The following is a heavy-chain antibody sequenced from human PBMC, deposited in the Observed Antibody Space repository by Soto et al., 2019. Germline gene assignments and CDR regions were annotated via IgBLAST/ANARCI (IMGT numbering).Heavy chain of an antibody. D-gene: IGHD3-22*01. J-gene: IGHJ3*02. CDR1: GFTFSSYS. CDR3: ARTTYYYDSSGYYVDAFDI. Sequence: EVQLVESGGGPVKPGGSLRLSCAASGFTFSSYSMNWVRQAPGKGLEWVSSISSSSGYIYYADSVKGRFTISRDNAKNSLYLQMNSLRAEDTAVYYCARTTYYYDSSGYYVDAFDIWGQGTMVTVSS. V-gene: IGHV3-21*01. CDR2: ISSSSGYI.